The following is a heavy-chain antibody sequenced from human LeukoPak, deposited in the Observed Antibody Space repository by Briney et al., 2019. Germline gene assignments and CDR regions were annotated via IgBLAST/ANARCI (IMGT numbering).Heavy chain of an antibody. CDR3: GTPLRWELSNDY. D-gene: IGHD4-23*01. J-gene: IGHJ4*02. Sequence: PGGSLRLSCAASGFTFSNTWMTWVCQTPRRGLEWVAFRTNYDGGTGEYAAPVRGRFTISRDVSINTLFLQMNSLKVEDTGVYYCGTPLRWELSNDYWGQGTLVTVSS. CDR2: RTNYDGGTG. CDR1: GFTFSNTW. V-gene: IGHV3-15*01.